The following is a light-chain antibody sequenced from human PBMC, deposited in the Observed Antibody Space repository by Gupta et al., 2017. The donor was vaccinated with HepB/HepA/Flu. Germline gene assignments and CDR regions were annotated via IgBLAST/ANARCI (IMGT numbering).Light chain of an antibody. J-gene: IGKJ3*01. CDR3: QQRSSWPLFT. Sequence: EIVLTQSPATLSLSPGERATLSCRATQTVGTYLAWYQQKPGQAPRLLIYDASNRDPGIPARFSGSGSGTDFTLTISSREPEDFAVYYCQQRSSWPLFTFGHGTKVDIK. CDR1: QTVGTY. V-gene: IGKV3-11*01. CDR2: DAS.